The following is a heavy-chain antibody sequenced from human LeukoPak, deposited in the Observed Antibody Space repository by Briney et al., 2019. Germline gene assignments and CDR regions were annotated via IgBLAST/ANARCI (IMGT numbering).Heavy chain of an antibody. Sequence: GESLKISCKGSGYSFTSYWIGWVRQMPGKGLEWMGIIYPGDSDTRYSPSFQGQVTISAGKSISTAYLQWSSLKASDTAMYYCASGAYYDSSGYYSYYFDYWGQGTLVTVSS. CDR1: GYSFTSYW. D-gene: IGHD3-22*01. CDR2: IYPGDSDT. CDR3: ASGAYYDSSGYYSYYFDY. V-gene: IGHV5-51*01. J-gene: IGHJ4*02.